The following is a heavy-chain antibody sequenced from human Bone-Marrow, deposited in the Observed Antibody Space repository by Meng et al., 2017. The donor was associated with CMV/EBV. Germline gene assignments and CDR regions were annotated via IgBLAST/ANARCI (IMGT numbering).Heavy chain of an antibody. V-gene: IGHV3-30*02. Sequence: SCAASGFTFSSYSMNWVRQAPGKGLEWVAFIRYDGSNKYYADSVKGRFTISRDNSKNTLYLQMNSLRAEDTAVYYCAKVGIAAPWYGMDVWGQGTTVTVSS. CDR1: GFTFSSYS. CDR2: IRYDGSNK. D-gene: IGHD6-13*01. J-gene: IGHJ6*02. CDR3: AKVGIAAPWYGMDV.